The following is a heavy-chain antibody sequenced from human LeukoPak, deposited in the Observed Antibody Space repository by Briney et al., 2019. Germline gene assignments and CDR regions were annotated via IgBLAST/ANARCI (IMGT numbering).Heavy chain of an antibody. CDR3: ASGPPELNGLNPGFDY. Sequence: GGSLRLSCAASGFTFSNAWMNWVRQAPGKGLEWVGRIKSKTDGGTTDYAAPVKGRFTISRDDSKNTLYLQMNSLKTEDTAVYYCASGPPELNGLNPGFDYWGQGTLVTVSP. CDR1: GFTFSNAW. J-gene: IGHJ4*02. CDR2: IKSKTDGGTT. V-gene: IGHV3-15*07. D-gene: IGHD1-7*01.